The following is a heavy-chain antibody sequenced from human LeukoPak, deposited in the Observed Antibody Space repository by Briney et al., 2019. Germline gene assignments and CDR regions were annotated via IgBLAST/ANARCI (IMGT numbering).Heavy chain of an antibody. CDR3: ARDPLESTVTRHIDY. Sequence: GGSLRLSCAASGFTFSTYSMNWVRQAPGKGLEWVSYISSSSSTIYYADSVKGRFTISRDNAKNSLYLQMNSLRAEDTAVYYCARDPLESTVTRHIDYWGQGTLVTVSS. D-gene: IGHD4-17*01. CDR2: ISSSSSTI. J-gene: IGHJ4*02. CDR1: GFTFSTYS. V-gene: IGHV3-48*01.